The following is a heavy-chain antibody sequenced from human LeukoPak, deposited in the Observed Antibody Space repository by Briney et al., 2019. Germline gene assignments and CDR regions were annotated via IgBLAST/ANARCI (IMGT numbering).Heavy chain of an antibody. J-gene: IGHJ3*02. CDR2: INQDESEK. CDR1: GFTFSSYA. Sequence: QSGGSPRLSCAASGFTFSSYAMSWVRQAPGKGLEWVAHINQDESEKYYVDSAKGRFTVSRDNAKNSLYLQMNNLRVEDTAVYYCARAYYYDSSGYYEGNDAFDIWGQGTMVTVSS. D-gene: IGHD3-22*01. V-gene: IGHV3-7*01. CDR3: ARAYYYDSSGYYEGNDAFDI.